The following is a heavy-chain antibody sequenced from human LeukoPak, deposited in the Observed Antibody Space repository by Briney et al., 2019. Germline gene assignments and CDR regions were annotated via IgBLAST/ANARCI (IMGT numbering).Heavy chain of an antibody. CDR3: ATEVHLRFLEWLEY. Sequence: ASVNLSCKVSGYTLTELSMHWVRQAPGEGLEWTGGFDPENGETIYAQKFQGSGTMTDDTSTDSAYMELSSLRSEDTAVYYCATEVHLRFLEWLEYWGQGTLVTVSS. CDR2: FDPENGET. J-gene: IGHJ4*02. V-gene: IGHV1-24*01. D-gene: IGHD3-3*01. CDR1: GYTLTELS.